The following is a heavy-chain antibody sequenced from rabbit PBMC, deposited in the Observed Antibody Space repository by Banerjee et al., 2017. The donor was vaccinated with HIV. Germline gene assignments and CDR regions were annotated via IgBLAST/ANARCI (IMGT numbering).Heavy chain of an antibody. V-gene: IGHV1S7*01. CDR3: VRDTSYDDCGDCSYFNL. J-gene: IGHJ4*01. Sequence: QLVESGGGLVQPGGSLKLTCTVSGFSLSSYSMGWVRQAPGKGLEWIGYIDPIFDRTYYASWVNGRFTISSHNAQNTLFLELNSLTAADTATYFCVRDTSYDDCGDCSYFNLWGPGTLVTDS. CDR2: IDPIFDRT. D-gene: IGHD2-1*01. CDR1: GFSLSSYS.